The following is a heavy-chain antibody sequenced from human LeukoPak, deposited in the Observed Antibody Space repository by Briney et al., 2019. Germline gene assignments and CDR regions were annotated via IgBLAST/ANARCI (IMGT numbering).Heavy chain of an antibody. CDR1: GFTFSSYW. CDR3: ASGGDSSSSDFDY. Sequence: GGSLRLSCAASGFTFSSYWMSRVRQAPGKGLEWVANIKQDGSEKYYVDSVKGRFTISRDNAKNSLYLQMNSLRAEDTAVYYCASGGDSSSSDFDYWGQGTLVTVSS. CDR2: IKQDGSEK. V-gene: IGHV3-7*01. D-gene: IGHD6-6*01. J-gene: IGHJ4*02.